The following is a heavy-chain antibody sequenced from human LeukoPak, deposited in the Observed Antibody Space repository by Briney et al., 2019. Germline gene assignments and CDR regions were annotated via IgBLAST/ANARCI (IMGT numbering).Heavy chain of an antibody. J-gene: IGHJ6*02. CDR1: GFTFSSYG. CDR2: ISYDGSNK. CDR3: AKEHQGSWGMDV. Sequence: GGSLRLSCAASGFTFSSYGMHWVRQAPGKGLEWVAVISYDGSNKYYADSVKGRFTISRDNSKNTLYLQMNSLRAEDTAVYYCAKEHQGSWGMDVWAKGPRSPSP. V-gene: IGHV3-30*18.